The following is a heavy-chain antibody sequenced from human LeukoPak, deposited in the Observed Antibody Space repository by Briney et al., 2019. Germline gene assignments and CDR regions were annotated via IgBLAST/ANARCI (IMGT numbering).Heavy chain of an antibody. J-gene: IGHJ4*02. CDR2: ISSNGVNT. V-gene: IGHV3-64*01. D-gene: IGHD6-19*01. CDR3: ATGYTSDWYGDY. Sequence: GGSLRLSCAASGFSFSTYVMHWVRQAPGKGLEYVSSISSNGVNTYYANSVKGRFTISRDNAKNTLHLQMGSLRVEDMAVYYCATGYTSDWYGDYWGQGTQVTVSS. CDR1: GFSFSTYV.